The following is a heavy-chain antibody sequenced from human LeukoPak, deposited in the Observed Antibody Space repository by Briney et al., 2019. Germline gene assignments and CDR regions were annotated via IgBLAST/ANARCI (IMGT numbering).Heavy chain of an antibody. CDR3: ARDRGAYCGGDCYSPYNWFDP. CDR2: IYYSGST. CDR1: GGSISSYY. J-gene: IGHJ5*02. Sequence: PSETLSLTCTVSGGSISSYYWSWIRQPPGKGLEWIGYIYYSGSTNYNPSLKSRVTISVDTSKNQFSLKLSSVTAADTAVYYCARDRGAYCGGDCYSPYNWFDPWGQGTLVTVSS. D-gene: IGHD2-21*01. V-gene: IGHV4-59*01.